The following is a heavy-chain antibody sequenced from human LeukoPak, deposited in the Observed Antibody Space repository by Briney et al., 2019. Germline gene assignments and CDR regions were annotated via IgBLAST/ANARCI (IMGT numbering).Heavy chain of an antibody. CDR1: GFTFSSYA. V-gene: IGHV3-23*01. Sequence: GGSLRLSCAASGFTFSSYAMSWVRQAPGKGLEWVSAISGSGRSTYYADSVRGRFTISRDNSKNTLHLQMNSLRAEDTAVYYCTKDASYARENDNSGFFIDWGQGTLVTVSS. J-gene: IGHJ4*02. CDR2: ISGSGRST. CDR3: TKDASYARENDNSGFFID. D-gene: IGHD3-22*01.